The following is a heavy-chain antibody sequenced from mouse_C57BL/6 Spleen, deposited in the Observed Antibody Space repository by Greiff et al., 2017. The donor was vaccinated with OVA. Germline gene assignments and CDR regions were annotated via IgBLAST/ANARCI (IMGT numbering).Heavy chain of an antibody. CDR2: ISNLAYSI. D-gene: IGHD1-1*01. V-gene: IGHV5-15*01. CDR1: GFTFSDYG. CDR3: ASYDGSRGYFDV. J-gene: IGHJ1*03. Sequence: EVMLVESGGGLVQPGGSLKLSCAASGFTFSDYGMAWVRQAPRKGPEWVAFISNLAYSIYYADTVTGRFTISRENAKNTLYLEMSSLRSEDTAMYYCASYDGSRGYFDVWGTGTTVTVSS.